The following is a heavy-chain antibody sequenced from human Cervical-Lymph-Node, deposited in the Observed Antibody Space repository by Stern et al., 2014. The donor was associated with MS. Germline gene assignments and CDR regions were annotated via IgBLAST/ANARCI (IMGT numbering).Heavy chain of an antibody. V-gene: IGHV3-72*01. CDR3: VRRNYVALDH. D-gene: IGHD1-7*01. CDR1: GLTFSDPY. Sequence: EVQLVQSGGGLVQPGGSLRLSCAVSGLTFSDPYLDWVRPAPGKGLEWVGRSRSKANSYTTEYAASVKGRFTISRDESENSFNLQMNSLQTDDTAVYYCVRRNYVALDHWGQGTLVTVSS. J-gene: IGHJ4*02. CDR2: SRSKANSYTT.